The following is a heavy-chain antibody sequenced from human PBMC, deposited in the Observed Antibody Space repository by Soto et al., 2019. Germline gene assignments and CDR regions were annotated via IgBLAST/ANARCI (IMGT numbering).Heavy chain of an antibody. D-gene: IGHD6-19*01. CDR2: IYPGDSDT. V-gene: IGHV5-51*01. J-gene: IGHJ6*02. Sequence: GDSLKISCKGSGYSFTSYWIGWVRQMPGKDLEWMGIIYPGDSDTRYSPSFQGQVTISADKSISTAYLQWSSLKASDTAMYYCASDSTGYSSGWLGYYYYGMDVWGQGTTVTVSS. CDR3: ASDSTGYSSGWLGYYYYGMDV. CDR1: GYSFTSYW.